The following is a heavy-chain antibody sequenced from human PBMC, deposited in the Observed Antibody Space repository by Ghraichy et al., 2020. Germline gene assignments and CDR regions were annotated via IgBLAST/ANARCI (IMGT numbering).Heavy chain of an antibody. V-gene: IGHV1-18*04. CDR2: ISAYNGNT. D-gene: IGHD3-10*01. CDR1: GYTFTSYG. CDR3: AREQAHYYGSGSDNDAFDI. Sequence: ASVKVSCKASGYTFTSYGISWVRQAPGQGLEWMGWISAYNGNTNYAQKLQGRVTMTTDTTTSTAYMELRSLRSDDTAVYYCAREQAHYYGSGSDNDAFDIWGQGTMVTVSS. J-gene: IGHJ3*02.